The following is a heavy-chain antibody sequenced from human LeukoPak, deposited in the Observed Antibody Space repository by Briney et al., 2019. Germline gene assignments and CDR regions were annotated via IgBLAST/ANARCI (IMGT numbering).Heavy chain of an antibody. D-gene: IGHD1-26*01. Sequence: GSLRLSCAASGFTFSSYATSWVRQAPGKGLEWVSAISGSGGSTYYADSVKGRFTISRDNSKNTLYLQMNSLRAEDTAVYYCAKFGLKWELLRHFDYWGQGTLVTVSS. CDR1: GFTFSSYA. V-gene: IGHV3-23*01. CDR2: ISGSGGST. J-gene: IGHJ4*02. CDR3: AKFGLKWELLRHFDY.